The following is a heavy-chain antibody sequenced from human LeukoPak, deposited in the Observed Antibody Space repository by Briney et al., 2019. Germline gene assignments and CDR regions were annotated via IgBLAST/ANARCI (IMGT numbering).Heavy chain of an antibody. CDR2: IFHSGST. CDR1: GYSISTGYY. CDR3: ASKGQYYIDY. J-gene: IGHJ4*02. Sequence: SETLSLTCTVSGYSISTGYYWGRIRRPPGKGLEWIGSIFHSGSTYYNPSLKSRVTISVDTSKNQFSLKLSSVTAADTAVYYCASKGQYYIDYWGRGTLVTVSS. V-gene: IGHV4-38-2*02.